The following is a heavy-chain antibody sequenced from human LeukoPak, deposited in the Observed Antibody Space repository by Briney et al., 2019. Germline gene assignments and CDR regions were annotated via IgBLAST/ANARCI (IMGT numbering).Heavy chain of an antibody. CDR2: IYWNDDK. V-gene: IGHV2-5*01. CDR3: ARPYYYSSGYFDY. CDR1: GGSISTNYWS. D-gene: IGHD3-10*01. Sequence: TLSLTCTVSGGSISTNYWSWIRQPPRKALEYLALIYWNDDKRYSPSLRSRLTITKDTSKNQVVLRMTNMDPVDTATYYCARPYYYSSGYFDYWGQGTLVTVSS. J-gene: IGHJ4*02.